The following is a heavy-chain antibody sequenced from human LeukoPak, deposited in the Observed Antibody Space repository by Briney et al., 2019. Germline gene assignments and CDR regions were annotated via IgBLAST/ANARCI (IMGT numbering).Heavy chain of an antibody. CDR3: ASKQETYYYGMDV. J-gene: IGHJ6*02. V-gene: IGHV3-23*01. CDR2: ISGSGGST. CDR1: GFTFSSYA. Sequence: GGSLRLSCAASGFTFSSYAMSWVRQAPGKGLEWVSVISGSGGSTYYADSVKGRFTISRDNSKNTLYLQMNSLRAEDTAVYYCASKQETYYYGMDVWGQGTTVTVSS. D-gene: IGHD6-13*01.